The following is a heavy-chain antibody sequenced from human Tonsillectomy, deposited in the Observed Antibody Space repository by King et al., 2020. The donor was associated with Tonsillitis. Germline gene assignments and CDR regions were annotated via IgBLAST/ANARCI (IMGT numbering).Heavy chain of an antibody. V-gene: IGHV3-30*04. J-gene: IGHJ4*02. CDR2: ISYDGSNK. CDR3: ARVKAAAGTWFDY. D-gene: IGHD6-13*01. Sequence: VQLVESGGGVVQPGRSLRLSCAASGFTFSSYAMHWVRQAPGKGLEWVAVISYDGSNKYYADSVKGRFTISRDNSKNTLYLQMNSLRAEDTAVYYCARVKAAAGTWFDYWGQGTLVTVSS. CDR1: GFTFSSYA.